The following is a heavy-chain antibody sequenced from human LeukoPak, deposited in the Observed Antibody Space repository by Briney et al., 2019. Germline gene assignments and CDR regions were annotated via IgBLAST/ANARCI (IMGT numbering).Heavy chain of an antibody. CDR2: IYYSGST. CDR1: GYSISSGYY. D-gene: IGHD6-13*01. Sequence: SETLSLTCTVSGYSISSGYYWGWIRQPPGKGLEWIGIIYYSGSTYYNPSLKSRVTISVDTSKNQFSLKLSSVTAADTAVYYCARSDRIAAGYYYYMDVWGKGTTVTVSS. V-gene: IGHV4-38-2*02. CDR3: ARSDRIAAGYYYYMDV. J-gene: IGHJ6*03.